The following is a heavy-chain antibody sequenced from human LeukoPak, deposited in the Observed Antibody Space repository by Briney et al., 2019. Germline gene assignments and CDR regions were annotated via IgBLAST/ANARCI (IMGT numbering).Heavy chain of an antibody. CDR1: GFTFSDYS. J-gene: IGHJ4*02. V-gene: IGHV3-48*02. CDR2: ISGGSGTI. Sequence: PGGSLRLSCAASGFTFSDYSMNWVRQAPGKGLEWVSYISGGSGTIYYADSVKGRFTFSRDDAKNSLFLQMNSLRDKDTAVYYCARGQRYSTSPFNYWGQGTLVTVSS. CDR3: ARGQRYSTSPFNY. D-gene: IGHD3-16*02.